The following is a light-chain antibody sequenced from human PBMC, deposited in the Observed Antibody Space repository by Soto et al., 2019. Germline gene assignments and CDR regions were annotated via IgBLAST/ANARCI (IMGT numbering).Light chain of an antibody. Sequence: IVMSPSPSTKAVSPGGRATLFCRASQSVRSSLAWYQQKPGQAPRLFIYDASTRATGIPARFSGSGSGTEFTLTISCLQSEDFATYYCQQYYSYSWTFGQRTKVDIK. CDR3: QQYYSYSWT. CDR2: DAS. V-gene: IGKV3-15*01. CDR1: QSVRSS. J-gene: IGKJ1*01.